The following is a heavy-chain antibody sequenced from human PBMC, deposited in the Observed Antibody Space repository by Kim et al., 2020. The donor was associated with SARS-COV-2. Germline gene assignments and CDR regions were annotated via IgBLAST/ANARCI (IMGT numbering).Heavy chain of an antibody. CDR1: GFTFSSYA. Sequence: GGSLRLSCAASGFTFSSYAMSWVRQAPGKGLEWVSVIYSGGSSTYYADSVKGRFTISRDNSKNTLYLQMNSLRAEDTAVYYCAKEDGSGSYGYYYYYGMGVWGPGTTVTVSS. D-gene: IGHD3-10*01. J-gene: IGHJ6*02. CDR3: AKEDGSGSYGYYYYYGMGV. CDR2: IYSGGSST. V-gene: IGHV3-23*03.